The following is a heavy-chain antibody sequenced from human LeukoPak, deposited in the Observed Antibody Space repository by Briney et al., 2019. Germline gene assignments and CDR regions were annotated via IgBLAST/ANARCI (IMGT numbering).Heavy chain of an antibody. V-gene: IGHV1-24*01. Sequence: ASVKVSCKVSGYTLTELSMHWVRQAPGKGLEWMGGFDPEDGETIYAQKFQGRVTITADKSTSTAYMELSSLRSEDTAVYYCARDDPYSSSWHLDYWSQGTLVTVSS. J-gene: IGHJ4*02. CDR3: ARDDPYSSSWHLDY. CDR2: FDPEDGET. D-gene: IGHD6-13*01. CDR1: GYTLTELS.